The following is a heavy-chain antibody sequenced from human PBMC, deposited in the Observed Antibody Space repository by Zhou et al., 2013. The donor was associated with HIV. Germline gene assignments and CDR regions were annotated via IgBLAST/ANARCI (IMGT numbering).Heavy chain of an antibody. Sequence: VQLVQSGNVLKSPGSSVKISCKTSGGTFENYPISWVRQAPGHGLEWVGGVIPVLGIAHYSQKFQGRVTVSADKSKTISYLEVTSLRSEDTALYFCARSHQLAGTFDAFDLWGQGQVVSVSS. CDR3: ARSHQLAGTFDAFDL. J-gene: IGHJ3*01. CDR1: GGTFENYP. D-gene: IGHD1-1*01. CDR2: VIPVLGIA. V-gene: IGHV1-69*14.